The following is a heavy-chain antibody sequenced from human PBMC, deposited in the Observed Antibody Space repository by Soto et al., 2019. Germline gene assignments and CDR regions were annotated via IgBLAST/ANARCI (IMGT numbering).Heavy chain of an antibody. CDR2: IIPIFGTA. Sequence: SVKVSCKASGGTFSSYAISWVRQAPGQGLEWMGGIIPIFGTANYAQKFQGRVTITADESTSTAYMELSSLRSEDTAVYYCARGHKTYYGSGSYYRFDYWGQGTLVTVSS. D-gene: IGHD3-10*01. J-gene: IGHJ4*02. CDR1: GGTFSSYA. CDR3: ARGHKTYYGSGSYYRFDY. V-gene: IGHV1-69*13.